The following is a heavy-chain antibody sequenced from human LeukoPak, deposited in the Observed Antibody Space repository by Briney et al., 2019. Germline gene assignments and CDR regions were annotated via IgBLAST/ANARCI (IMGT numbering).Heavy chain of an antibody. CDR1: GGSISSGSYY. V-gene: IGHV4-61*02. CDR2: IYTSGST. Sequence: PSETLSLTCTVSGGSISSGSYYWSWIRQPAGKGLEWIGCIYTSGSTNYNPSLKSRVTISVDTSKSQFSLKLSSVTAADTAVYYCARGSAAAGYYHLYDYWGQGTLVTVSS. J-gene: IGHJ4*02. CDR3: ARGSAAAGYYHLYDY. D-gene: IGHD6-13*01.